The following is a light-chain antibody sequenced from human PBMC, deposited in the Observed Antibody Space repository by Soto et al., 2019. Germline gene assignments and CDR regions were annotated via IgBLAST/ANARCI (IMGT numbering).Light chain of an antibody. J-gene: IGKJ4*01. CDR2: ATS. Sequence: EIVLTQSPATLYVSPGERATLSCRASQSLSSNVAWYQQRPGQAPRLLIYATSSRASDVPARFSGGGSGTEFTLTIASLQSEDFAVYYCQQYASSPLTFGGGTRWIS. V-gene: IGKV3-15*01. CDR1: QSLSSN. CDR3: QQYASSPLT.